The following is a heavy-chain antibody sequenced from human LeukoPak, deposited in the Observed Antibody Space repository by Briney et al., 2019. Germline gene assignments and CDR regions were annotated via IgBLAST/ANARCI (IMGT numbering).Heavy chain of an antibody. J-gene: IGHJ4*02. CDR1: GGTFSSYA. V-gene: IGHV1-69*05. Sequence: GASVKVSCKASGGTFSSYAISWVRQAPGQGLEWMGGIIPIFGTANYAQKFQGRVTITTDESTSTAYMELSSLRSEDTAVYYCAGRNDCSNYGVWYYWGQGTLVTVSS. CDR2: IIPIFGTA. D-gene: IGHD4-11*01. CDR3: AGRNDCSNYGVWYY.